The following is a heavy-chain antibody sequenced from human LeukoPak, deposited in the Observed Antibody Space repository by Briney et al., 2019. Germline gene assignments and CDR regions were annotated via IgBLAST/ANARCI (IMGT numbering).Heavy chain of an antibody. J-gene: IGHJ4*02. D-gene: IGHD1-26*01. Sequence: SETLSLTCSVSGGSISSGPYFWSWIRQSPGQGLEWIGYIWPSGSTNYNPSLSGRVAISLDKSRNHFTLMVTAVTAADTAFYYCARKAPELLPTYFDPWGRGTLATVPS. CDR1: GGSISSGPYF. CDR3: ARKAPELLPTYFDP. V-gene: IGHV4-30-2*06. CDR2: IWPSGST.